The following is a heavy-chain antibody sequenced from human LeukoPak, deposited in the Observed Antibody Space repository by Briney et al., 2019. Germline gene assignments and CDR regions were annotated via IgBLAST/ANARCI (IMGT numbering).Heavy chain of an antibody. CDR2: INHSGST. Sequence: SETLSLTRAVYGGSFSGYYWSWIRQPPGKGLEWIGEINHSGSTNYNPSLKSRVTISVDTSKNQFSLKLSSVTAVDTAVYYCARGGGRVVLMVYATRPNWFDPWGQGTLVTVSS. D-gene: IGHD2-8*01. CDR3: ARGGGRVVLMVYATRPNWFDP. CDR1: GGSFSGYY. J-gene: IGHJ5*02. V-gene: IGHV4-34*01.